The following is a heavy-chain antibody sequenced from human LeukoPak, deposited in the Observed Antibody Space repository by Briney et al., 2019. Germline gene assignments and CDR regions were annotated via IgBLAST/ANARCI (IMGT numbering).Heavy chain of an antibody. V-gene: IGHV4-39*01. Sequence: SETLSLTCTVSGGPINSSNYYWGWVRRPPGKGLEWIGSIFYSGNTDYNPSLKSRVTISVDTSKNQFSLKLNSVTAADTAVYYCARPASLGVVVSAAMRRRSHGMDVWGQGTTVTVSS. D-gene: IGHD2-2*01. CDR3: ARPASLGVVVSAAMRRRSHGMDV. CDR2: IFYSGNT. CDR1: GGPINSSNYY. J-gene: IGHJ6*02.